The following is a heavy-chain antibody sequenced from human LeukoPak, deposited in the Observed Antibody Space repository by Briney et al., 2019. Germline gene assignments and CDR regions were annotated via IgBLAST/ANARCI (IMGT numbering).Heavy chain of an antibody. D-gene: IGHD6-19*01. J-gene: IGHJ4*02. V-gene: IGHV7-4-1*02. CDR2: INTNTGNP. Sequence: GASVKVSCKASGYTFTGYYMHWVRQAPGQGLEWMGWINTNTGNPTYAQGFTGRFVFSLDTSVSTAYLQISSLKAEDTAVYYCARGVAVAGSDYWGQGTLVIVSS. CDR3: ARGVAVAGSDY. CDR1: GYTFTGYY.